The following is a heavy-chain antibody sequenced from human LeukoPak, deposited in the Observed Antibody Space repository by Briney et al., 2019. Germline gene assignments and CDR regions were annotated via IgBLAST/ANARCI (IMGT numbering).Heavy chain of an antibody. V-gene: IGHV3-30-3*01. CDR2: ISYDGNNE. CDR3: AMSWTINWADY. Sequence: GGSLRLSCVASGFTFSAYAMHWVRQAPGKGLEWVAIISYDGNNEYYADSVKGRFSISRDNSKNTLYLQMNSLRPEDTAVYYCAMSWTINWADYWGQGTLVIVSS. D-gene: IGHD1-1*01. CDR1: GFTFSAYA. J-gene: IGHJ4*02.